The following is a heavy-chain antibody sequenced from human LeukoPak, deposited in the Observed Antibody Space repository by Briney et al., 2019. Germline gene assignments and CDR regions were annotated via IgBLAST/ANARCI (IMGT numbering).Heavy chain of an antibody. CDR3: AGPGYSSSWYEGY. CDR1: GYSFTHYG. D-gene: IGHD6-13*01. V-gene: IGHV1-18*01. Sequence: GASVKVSCKTSGYSFTHYGISWVRQAPGQGLEWMGWISTYDGATHYAQNFQDRVTMTRDTSMSTAYMELRSLRSDDTAVYYCAGPGYSSSWYEGYWGQGTLVTVSS. J-gene: IGHJ4*02. CDR2: ISTYDGAT.